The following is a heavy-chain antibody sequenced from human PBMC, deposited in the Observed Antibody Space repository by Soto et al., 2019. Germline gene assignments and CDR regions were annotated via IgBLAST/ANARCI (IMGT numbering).Heavy chain of an antibody. V-gene: IGHV3-9*01. CDR3: AGGSYSTSDYYYYYGMDV. J-gene: IGHJ6*02. Sequence: DVQLVESGGGLVQPGRSLRLSCAASGFTFDDYAMHWVRQAPGKGLEWVSGISWNSGSIGYADSVKGRFTISRDNAKNSLYLQMNSLRAEDTALYYCAGGSYSTSDYYYYYGMDVWGQGTTVTVSS. D-gene: IGHD3-10*01. CDR2: ISWNSGSI. CDR1: GFTFDDYA.